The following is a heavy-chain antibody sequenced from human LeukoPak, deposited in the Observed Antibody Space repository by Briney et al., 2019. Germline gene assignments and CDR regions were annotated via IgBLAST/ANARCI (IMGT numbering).Heavy chain of an antibody. CDR3: ARERYYYGSGSYRYYYYGMDV. D-gene: IGHD3-10*01. CDR1: GYTFTGYY. Sequence: ASGKVSRKASGYTFTGYYMHWVRQAPGQGLEWMGWINPNSGGTNYAQKFQGWVTMTRDTSISTAYMELSRLRSDDTAVYYCARERYYYGSGSYRYYYYGMDVWGKGTTVTVSS. V-gene: IGHV1-2*04. CDR2: INPNSGGT. J-gene: IGHJ6*04.